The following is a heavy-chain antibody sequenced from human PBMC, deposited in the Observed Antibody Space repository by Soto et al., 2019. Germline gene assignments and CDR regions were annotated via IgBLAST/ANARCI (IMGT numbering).Heavy chain of an antibody. CDR3: ARGSGSAAAGYYGMDV. CDR2: INPNSGGT. V-gene: IGHV1-2*04. Sequence: ASVKVSCKASRYTFTGYYMHWVRQAPGQGLEWMGWINPNSGGTNYAQKFQGWVTMTRDTSISTAYMELSRLRSDGTAVYYCARGSGSAAAGYYGMDVWSQGTTVTVSS. J-gene: IGHJ6*02. CDR1: RYTFTGYY. D-gene: IGHD6-13*01.